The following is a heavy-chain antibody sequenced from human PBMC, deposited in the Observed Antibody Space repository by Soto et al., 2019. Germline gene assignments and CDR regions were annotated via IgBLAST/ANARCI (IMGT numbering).Heavy chain of an antibody. Sequence: ASVKVSCQASGYTFPSYVIIWVRQAAAQGLAGMGWISAYNGNTNYAQKLQGRVTMTTDTSTSTAYMELRSLRSDDTAVYYCARDTYYYDRSGGSTYYYYGMDVWGQGTTVTVSS. CDR2: ISAYNGNT. CDR3: ARDTYYYDRSGGSTYYYYGMDV. J-gene: IGHJ6*02. D-gene: IGHD3-22*01. CDR1: GYTFPSYV. V-gene: IGHV1-18*01.